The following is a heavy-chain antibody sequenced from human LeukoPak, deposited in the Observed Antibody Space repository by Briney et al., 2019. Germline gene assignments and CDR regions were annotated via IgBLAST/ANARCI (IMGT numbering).Heavy chain of an antibody. CDR3: ARGRGGATTGLDH. Sequence: ASVKVSCKASGYTFNGYYMHWVRQAPGQGLESMGWINSNGGARNYAQTFQGRVTMSRDTSINTAYMELSRLTSDDTAVYYCARGRGGATTGLDHWGQGALAPVSS. CDR1: GYTFNGYY. CDR2: INSNGGAR. J-gene: IGHJ4*02. V-gene: IGHV1-2*02. D-gene: IGHD1-26*01.